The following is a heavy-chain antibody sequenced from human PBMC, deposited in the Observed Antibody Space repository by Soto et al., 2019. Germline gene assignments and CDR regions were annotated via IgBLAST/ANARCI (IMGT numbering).Heavy chain of an antibody. CDR3: ARDGGIAAAGTPTFDY. CDR1: GGTFSSYA. J-gene: IGHJ4*02. V-gene: IGHV1-69*13. D-gene: IGHD6-13*01. CDR2: IIPIFGTA. Sequence: ASVKVSCTASGGTFSSYAISWVRQAPGQGLEWMGGIIPIFGTANYAQKFQGRVTITADESTSTAYMELSSLRSEDTAVYYCARDGGIAAAGTPTFDYWGQGTLVTVSS.